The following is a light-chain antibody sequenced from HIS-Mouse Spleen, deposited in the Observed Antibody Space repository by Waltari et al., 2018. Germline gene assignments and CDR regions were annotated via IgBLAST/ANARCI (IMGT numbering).Light chain of an antibody. V-gene: IGLV3-10*01. J-gene: IGLJ2*01. CDR2: EDR. CDR3: YSTDSSGNHRV. CDR1: ALPKKY. Sequence: SYELTQPPSVSVSPGQTARITCSGDALPKKYAYWYQQKSGQAPVLVIYEDRKRPSGIPEMFSGSSSGTMATLTISGAQVEDEADYYCYSTDSSGNHRVFGGGTKLTVL.